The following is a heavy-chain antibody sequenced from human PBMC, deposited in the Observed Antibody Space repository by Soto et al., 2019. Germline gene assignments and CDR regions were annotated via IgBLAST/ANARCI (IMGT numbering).Heavy chain of an antibody. CDR1: GFTFRSCA. D-gene: IGHD3-3*01. J-gene: IGHJ4*02. V-gene: IGHV3-30-3*01. CDR2: ISYDGSNK. CDR3: ARDKRDLRFLEWSYYFDY. Sequence: PGGSLRLSCAASGFTFRSCAMGWVRQAPGKGLEWVAVISYDGSNKYYADSMKGRFTISRDNSKNTLYLQMNSLRAEDTAVYYCARDKRDLRFLEWSYYFDYWGQGTLVTVSS.